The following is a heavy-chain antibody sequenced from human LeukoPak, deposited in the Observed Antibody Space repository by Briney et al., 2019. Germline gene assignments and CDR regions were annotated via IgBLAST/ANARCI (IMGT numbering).Heavy chain of an antibody. CDR2: ISYDGTNT. J-gene: IGHJ6*03. CDR1: GFPFGSHA. V-gene: IGHV3-30*04. D-gene: IGHD3-16*01. Sequence: PGGSLRLSCVASGFPFGSHAMHWVRQAPGKGLEWVGVISYDGTNTYYVDSAKGRFTLSRDNSKNTLSLQMNSLRPEDTAIYYCARDGADYYDSRSPFFYYMDVWGKGTKVIVSS. CDR3: ARDGADYYDSRSPFFYYMDV.